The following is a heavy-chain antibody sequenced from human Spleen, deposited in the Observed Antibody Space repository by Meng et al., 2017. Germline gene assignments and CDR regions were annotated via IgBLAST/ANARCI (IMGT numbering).Heavy chain of an antibody. CDR1: GYTFTSYA. D-gene: IGHD3-22*01. V-gene: IGHV7-4-1*02. CDR3: ARTKEYYDSSFDL. Sequence: QVQLVQSGAEVKKPGASVKVSCKASGYTFTSYAMNWVRQAPGQGLEWMGWINTNTGNPTYAQGFTGRFVFSLDTSISTAYLQISGLRAEDTAMYYCARTKEYYDSSFDLWGQGTLVTVSS. CDR2: INTNTGNP. J-gene: IGHJ4*02.